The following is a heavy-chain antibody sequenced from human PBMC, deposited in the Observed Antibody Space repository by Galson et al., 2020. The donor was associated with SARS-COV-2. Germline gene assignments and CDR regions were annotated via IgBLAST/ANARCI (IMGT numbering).Heavy chain of an antibody. Sequence: SQTLSLTCAVYGGSFKNYYWTWIRQSLGKGLQWIGEINHRGSTNYDPYLQGRVAMSVDTSKNQFSLRLSSVTAADPAVYYCVRGAEERRIIVVVPYYYSYMDVWGRGTAVTVSS. J-gene: IGHJ6*03. CDR3: VRGAEERRIIVVVPYYYSYMDV. D-gene: IGHD2-2*01. V-gene: IGHV4-34*01. CDR1: GGSFKNYY. CDR2: INHRGST.